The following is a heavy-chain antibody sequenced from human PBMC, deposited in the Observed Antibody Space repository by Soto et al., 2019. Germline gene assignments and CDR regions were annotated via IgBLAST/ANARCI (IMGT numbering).Heavy chain of an antibody. D-gene: IGHD3-3*01. Sequence: QMQLVESGGGVVQPGGSLRLSCGSSGFSFSFYGMHWVRQAPGKGLEWVAFIWYDGTSKFYADSVKGRFTISRDNSKTTLFLQMNRVRAEDTAVYYCARDRTPQRFLENNYYNYYFGMDAWRQGTRVIVSS. CDR1: GFSFSFYG. CDR3: ARDRTPQRFLENNYYNYYFGMDA. V-gene: IGHV3-33*01. J-gene: IGHJ6*02. CDR2: IWYDGTSK.